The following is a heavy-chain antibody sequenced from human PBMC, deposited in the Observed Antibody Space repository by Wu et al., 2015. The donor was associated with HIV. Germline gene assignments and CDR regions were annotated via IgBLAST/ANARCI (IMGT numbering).Heavy chain of an antibody. V-gene: IGHV1-18*01. D-gene: IGHD3-3*01. CDR3: ARDHHFSYDFWSGSPRY. CDR2: ISVYNGNT. J-gene: IGHJ4*02. CDR1: GYTFTSYG. Sequence: QVQLVQSGAEVKKPGASVKVSCKASGYTFTSYGISWVRQAPGQGLEWMGWISVYNGNTNYAQKFQGRVTLTTDTSTSTAYMELRSLRSDDTAVYYCARDHHFSYDFWSGSPRYWGQGTLVTVSS.